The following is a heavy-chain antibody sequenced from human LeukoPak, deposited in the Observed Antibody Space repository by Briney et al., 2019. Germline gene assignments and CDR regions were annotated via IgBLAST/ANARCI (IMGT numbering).Heavy chain of an antibody. V-gene: IGHV3-20*04. CDR3: AREQYQLLYGYYYMDV. D-gene: IGHD2-2*02. J-gene: IGHJ6*03. CDR1: GFTFDDYG. CDR2: INWNGGST. Sequence: PTGGSLRLSCAASGFTFDDYGMSWVRQGPGKGLEWVSGINWNGGSTVYADSVKGRFAISRDNAKNSLCLQMKSLRAEDTALYYCAREQYQLLYGYYYMDVWGKGTTVTVSS.